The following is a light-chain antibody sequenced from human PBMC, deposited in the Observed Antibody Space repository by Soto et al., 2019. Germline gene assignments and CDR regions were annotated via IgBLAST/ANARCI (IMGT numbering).Light chain of an antibody. CDR1: TSDVGGYNY. V-gene: IGLV2-14*03. CDR2: DVS. J-gene: IGLJ3*02. Sequence: QSVLTQSASVSGSPGQSITISCPGTTSDVGGYNYVSWYQHHPAKAPKLLIYDVSNRPSGVSTRFSGSKSGNTASLTISGLQAEDEADYYCSSYTSTNSWVFGGGTKGTVL. CDR3: SSYTSTNSWV.